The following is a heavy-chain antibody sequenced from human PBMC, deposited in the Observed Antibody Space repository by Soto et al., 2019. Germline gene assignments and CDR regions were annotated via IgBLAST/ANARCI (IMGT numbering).Heavy chain of an antibody. D-gene: IGHD2-2*01. Sequence: GGSLRLSCAAPGFTFSSYSMNWVRQAPGKGLEWVSSISSSSSYIYYADSVKGRFTISRDNAKNSLYLQMNSLRAEDTAVYYCASPSTIVVVPASQLDYWGQGTLVTVSS. CDR1: GFTFSSYS. J-gene: IGHJ4*02. CDR2: ISSSSSYI. CDR3: ASPSTIVVVPASQLDY. V-gene: IGHV3-21*01.